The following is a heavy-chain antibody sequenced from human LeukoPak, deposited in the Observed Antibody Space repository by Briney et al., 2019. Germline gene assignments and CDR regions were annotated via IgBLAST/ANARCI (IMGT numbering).Heavy chain of an antibody. D-gene: IGHD2-2*01. V-gene: IGHV4-59*01. Sequence: SETLSLTCTVSGGSISSYYWSWIRQPPGKGLEWIGYIYYSGSTNYNPSLKSRVTISVDTSKNQFSLKLSSVTAADTAVYYCARMPDLDYWGQGILVTVSS. CDR1: GGSISSYY. J-gene: IGHJ4*02. CDR3: ARMPDLDY. CDR2: IYYSGST.